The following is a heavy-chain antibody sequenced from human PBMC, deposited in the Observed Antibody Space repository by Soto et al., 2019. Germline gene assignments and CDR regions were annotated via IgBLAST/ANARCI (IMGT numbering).Heavy chain of an antibody. CDR2: ISGSGGNT. V-gene: IGHV3-23*01. J-gene: IGHJ4*02. D-gene: IGHD2-15*01. CDR3: AKDKGAGGGSCFDY. Sequence: EVQLLESGGGLVQPGGSLRLSCAASGFTFSNYAMSWVRQAPGKGLEWVSAISGSGGNTYYADSVKGRFTISRDQSKNTLYLQMNSLRAEETAVYCAKDKGAGGGSCFDYWGQGTLVTVSS. CDR1: GFTFSNYA.